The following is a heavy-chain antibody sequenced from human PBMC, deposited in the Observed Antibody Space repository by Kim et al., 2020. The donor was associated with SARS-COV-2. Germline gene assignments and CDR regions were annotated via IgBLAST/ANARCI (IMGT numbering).Heavy chain of an antibody. CDR2: ISSGDNT. V-gene: IGHV3-66*01. CDR3: ARFSGSPWA. CDR1: GFTVSNTY. Sequence: GGSLRLSCAASGFTVSNTYMAWVRQAPGKGLEWVSDISSGDNTYYADSVKGRFTISRDNSKNTLYLQMNTMRVEDTAVYYCARFSGSPWAWGQGTLVTVS. J-gene: IGHJ5*02.